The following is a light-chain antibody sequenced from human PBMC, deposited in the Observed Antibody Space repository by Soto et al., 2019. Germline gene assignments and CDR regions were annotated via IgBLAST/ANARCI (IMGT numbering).Light chain of an antibody. Sequence: QSVLTQPASVSASPGQSITISCTGSSSDVGAYNLVSWYQHRPDKAPKLILYEGTKRPSGVSDRFSGSKSGNTASLSISGLQAEDEAHYYCCSYANSFTFVFGTGTKLTVL. CDR1: SSDVGAYNL. V-gene: IGLV2-23*03. J-gene: IGLJ1*01. CDR2: EGT. CDR3: CSYANSFTFV.